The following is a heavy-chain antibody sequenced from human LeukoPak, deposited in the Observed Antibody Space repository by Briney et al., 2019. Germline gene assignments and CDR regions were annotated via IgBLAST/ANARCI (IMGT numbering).Heavy chain of an antibody. V-gene: IGHV3-21*01. CDR3: ARAGVVVPAAMRYFDY. CDR1: GFTFSSYS. CDR2: ISSSSYI. J-gene: IGHJ4*02. Sequence: GGSLILSCAASGFTFSSYSMNWVRQAPGKGLEWVSSISSSSYIYYADSVKGRFTISRDNAKNSLYLQMNSLRAEDTAVYYCARAGVVVPAAMRYFDYWGQGTLVTVSS. D-gene: IGHD2-2*01.